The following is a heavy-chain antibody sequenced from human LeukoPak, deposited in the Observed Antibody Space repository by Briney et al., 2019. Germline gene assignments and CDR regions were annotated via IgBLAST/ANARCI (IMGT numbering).Heavy chain of an antibody. CDR3: ARDLRSQRGDY. CDR2: INPDTGVR. CDR1: GYRFTDYY. Sequence: ASVKVSCKASGYRFTDYYVHWVRQAPGQGLEWMGWINPDTGVRNYAQKFQGRVTMTRDTSISTAYMELRRLGSDDTAVYYCARDLRSQRGDYWGQGTLVTVSS. D-gene: IGHD3-10*01. V-gene: IGHV1-2*02. J-gene: IGHJ4*02.